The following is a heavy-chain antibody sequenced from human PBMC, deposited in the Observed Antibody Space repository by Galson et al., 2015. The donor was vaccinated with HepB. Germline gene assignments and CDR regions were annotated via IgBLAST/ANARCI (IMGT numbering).Heavy chain of an antibody. CDR3: ARGRLLTAGIVVVTATGKFFDY. Sequence: SETLSLTCAVCGGSFSGYYWSWIRQPPGKGLEWIGEINHSGSTNYNPSLKSRVTISVDTSKNQFSLKLSSVTAADTAVYYCARGRLLTAGIVVVTATGKFFDYWGQGTLVTVSS. J-gene: IGHJ4*02. V-gene: IGHV4-34*01. CDR1: GGSFSGYY. CDR2: INHSGST. D-gene: IGHD2-21*02.